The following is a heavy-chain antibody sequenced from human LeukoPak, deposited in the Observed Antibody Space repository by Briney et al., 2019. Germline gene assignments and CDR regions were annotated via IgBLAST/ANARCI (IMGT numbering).Heavy chain of an antibody. V-gene: IGHV3-53*01. CDR3: ARGPRGFDP. Sequence: PGGSPRLSCAASGFAVSSNDMSWVRQAPAKGLEWISVIYSGGTTYNADSVKGRFTVSRDNSKNTLYLQMNSLRADDTAVYYCARGPRGFDPWGQGTLVTVSS. CDR2: IYSGGTT. CDR1: GFAVSSND. J-gene: IGHJ5*02.